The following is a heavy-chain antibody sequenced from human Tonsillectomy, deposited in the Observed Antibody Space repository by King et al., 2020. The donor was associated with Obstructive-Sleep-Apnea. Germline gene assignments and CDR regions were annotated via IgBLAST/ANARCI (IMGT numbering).Heavy chain of an antibody. D-gene: IGHD3-10*01. CDR1: GFTFSSYA. CDR2: ISYDGSNK. J-gene: IGHJ6*02. CDR3: ARGGFGDLLIISNIKYSYNCGMDV. V-gene: IGHV3-30-3*01. Sequence: VQLVESGGGVVQPGRSLRLSCAASGFTFSSYAMHWVRQAPGKGLEWVADISYDGSNKYSADSVKGRFTISRDNAKNTLNLQLNSLRAEDTGVYYWARGGFGDLLIISNIKYSYNCGMDVWGQGTTVTVSS.